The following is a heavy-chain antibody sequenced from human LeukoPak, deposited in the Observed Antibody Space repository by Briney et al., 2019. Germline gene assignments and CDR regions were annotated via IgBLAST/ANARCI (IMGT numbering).Heavy chain of an antibody. CDR2: ISSSGSTI. V-gene: IGHV3-48*03. J-gene: IGHJ4*02. Sequence: PGGSLRLSCAASGFTFSSYEMNWVRQAPGKGLEWVSYISSSGSTIYYADSVKGRFTISRDNAKNSLYLQMHSLRAEDTAVYYCARDPVLLWFGEYFDYWGQGTLVTVSS. CDR3: ARDPVLLWFGEYFDY. D-gene: IGHD3-10*01. CDR1: GFTFSSYE.